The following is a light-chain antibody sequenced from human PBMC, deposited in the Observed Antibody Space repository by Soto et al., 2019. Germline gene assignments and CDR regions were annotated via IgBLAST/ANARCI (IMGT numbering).Light chain of an antibody. CDR3: QQYQSYWT. V-gene: IGKV1-39*01. Sequence: DIPMTQSPSSLSASIGDRVTITCRASQSISSYLNWYQQKPGKAPKLLIYAASSLQSGVPSRFSGSGSGTEFTLTISSLQPDDFATCYCQQYQSYWTFGQGTKVDI. CDR1: QSISSY. CDR2: AAS. J-gene: IGKJ1*01.